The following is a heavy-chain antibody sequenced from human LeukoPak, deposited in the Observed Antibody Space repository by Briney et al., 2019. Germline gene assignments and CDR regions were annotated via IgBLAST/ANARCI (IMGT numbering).Heavy chain of an antibody. CDR1: GFTFSGSA. CDR3: TSTIAVAGTSNDY. CDR2: IRSKANSYAT. V-gene: IGHV3-73*01. Sequence: GGSLKLSCAASGFTFSGSAMHWVRQASGKGLEWVGRIRSKANSYATAYAASVKGRFTISRDDSKNTAYLQMNSLKNEDTAVYYCTSTIAVAGTSNDYWGQGTLVTVSS. D-gene: IGHD6-19*01. J-gene: IGHJ4*02.